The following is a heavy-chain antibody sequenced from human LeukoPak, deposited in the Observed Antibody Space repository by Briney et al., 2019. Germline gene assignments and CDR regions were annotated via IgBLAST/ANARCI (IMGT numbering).Heavy chain of an antibody. J-gene: IGHJ4*02. D-gene: IGHD6-6*01. Sequence: SETLSLTCAVYGGSFSGYYWSWIRQPPGKGLEWIGEINHSGITNYNPSLKSRVTISVDTSKNQFSLKLSSVTAADTAVYYCARGRLPLIAARPFDYWGQGTLVTVSS. CDR3: ARGRLPLIAARPFDY. CDR1: GGSFSGYY. CDR2: INHSGIT. V-gene: IGHV4-34*01.